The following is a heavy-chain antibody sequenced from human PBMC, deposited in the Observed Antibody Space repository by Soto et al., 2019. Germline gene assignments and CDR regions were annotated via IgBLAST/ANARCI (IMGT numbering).Heavy chain of an antibody. V-gene: IGHV3-23*01. Sequence: GGSLRLSCAASGFTFSSYAMSWVRQAPGKGLEWVSAISGSGGSTYYADSVKGRFTISRDNSKNTLYLQMNSLRAEDTAVYYCAKPYTMVRTYYYGMDVWGQGTTVTVSS. CDR1: GFTFSSYA. CDR3: AKPYTMVRTYYYGMDV. J-gene: IGHJ6*02. D-gene: IGHD3-10*01. CDR2: ISGSGGST.